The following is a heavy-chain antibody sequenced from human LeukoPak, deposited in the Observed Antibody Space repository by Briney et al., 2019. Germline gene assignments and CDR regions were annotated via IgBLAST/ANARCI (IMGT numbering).Heavy chain of an antibody. J-gene: IGHJ4*02. CDR1: GFTFSSYA. CDR2: FSGSGGST. Sequence: GGSLRLSCAASGFTFSSYAMSWVRQAPGKGLEWVSAFSGSGGSTYYADSVKGRFTISRDNSKNTLYLQMNSLRAEDTAVYYCARGKEPVAGSLSHFDYWGQGTLVTVSS. CDR3: ARGKEPVAGSLSHFDY. D-gene: IGHD6-19*01. V-gene: IGHV3-23*01.